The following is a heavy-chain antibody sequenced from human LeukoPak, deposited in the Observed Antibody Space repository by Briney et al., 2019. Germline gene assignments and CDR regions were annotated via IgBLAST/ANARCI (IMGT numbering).Heavy chain of an antibody. CDR2: IRSKANSYAT. Sequence: GGSLRLSCAASGFTFSGSAMHWVRQASGKGLEWVGRIRSKANSYATAYAASVKGRFTISRDDSKNTAYLQMNSLKTEDTAVYYCTRHLHGQYISSSWTDYYYMDVWGKGTTVTVSS. V-gene: IGHV3-73*01. CDR3: TRHLHGQYISSSWTDYYYMDV. CDR1: GFTFSGSA. J-gene: IGHJ6*03. D-gene: IGHD6-13*01.